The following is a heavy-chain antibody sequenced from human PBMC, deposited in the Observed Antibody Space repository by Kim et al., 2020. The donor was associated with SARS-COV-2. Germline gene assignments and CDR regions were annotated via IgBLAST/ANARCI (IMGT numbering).Heavy chain of an antibody. Sequence: GGSLRLSCIASGFTFNNAWMSWVRQAPGKGLEWVGRIKTNSEGGTTDYAAPVKGRFIVSRDDSKDILYLQMSNLKTEDAGVYYCVVDNYLWDYSQFNDWGQGALVTVSS. CDR3: VVDNYLWDYSQFND. D-gene: IGHD3-10*02. CDR1: GFTFNNAW. J-gene: IGHJ4*02. CDR2: IKTNSEGGTT. V-gene: IGHV3-15*01.